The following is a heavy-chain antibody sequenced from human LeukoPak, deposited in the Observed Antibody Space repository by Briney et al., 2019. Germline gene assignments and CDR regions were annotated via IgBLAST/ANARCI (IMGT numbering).Heavy chain of an antibody. CDR3: AKGGIAAAGTSFYFDY. J-gene: IGHJ4*02. CDR2: LYDIGPT. D-gene: IGHD6-13*01. V-gene: IGHV3-53*01. Sequence: GGSLRLSCAASGLSVSSNYMTWVRQAPGKGLQWVSVLYDIGPTYYAESVKGRFTVSRDDSKNTLYLQMNSLRAEDTAVYYCAKGGIAAAGTSFYFDYWGQGTLVTVSS. CDR1: GLSVSSNY.